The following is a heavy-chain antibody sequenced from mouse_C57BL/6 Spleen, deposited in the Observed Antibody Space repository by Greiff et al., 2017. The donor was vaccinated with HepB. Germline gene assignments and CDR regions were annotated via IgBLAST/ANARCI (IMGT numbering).Heavy chain of an antibody. Sequence: QVQLQESGPGLVAPSQSLSITCTVSGFSLTSYGVHWVRQPPGKGLEWLVVIWSDGSTTYNSALKSRLSISKDNSKSQVFLKMNSLQTDDTAMYYCARHVYGPLGVYYFDYWGQGTTLTVSS. CDR2: IWSDGST. CDR3: ARHVYGPLGVYYFDY. J-gene: IGHJ2*01. CDR1: GFSLTSYG. D-gene: IGHD2-10*02. V-gene: IGHV2-6-1*01.